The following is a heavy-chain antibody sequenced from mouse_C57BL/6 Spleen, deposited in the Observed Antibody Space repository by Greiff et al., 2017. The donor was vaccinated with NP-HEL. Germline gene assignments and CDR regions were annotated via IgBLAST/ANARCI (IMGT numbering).Heavy chain of an antibody. CDR1: GYTFTSYW. D-gene: IGHD2-1*01. CDR3: TRSHGNSYYFDY. J-gene: IGHJ2*01. CDR2: IYPGNSDT. Sequence: EVQLQQSGTVLARPGASVKMSCKTSGYTFTSYWMHWVKQRPGQGLEWIGAIYPGNSDTSYNQKFKGKAKLTAVTSASTAYMELSSLTNEDSAVYYCTRSHGNSYYFDYWGQGTTLTVSS. V-gene: IGHV1-5*01.